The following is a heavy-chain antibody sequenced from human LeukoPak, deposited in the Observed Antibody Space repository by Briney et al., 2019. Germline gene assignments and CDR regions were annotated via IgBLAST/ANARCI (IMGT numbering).Heavy chain of an antibody. CDR3: ATIYCSSTSCHEGYFDY. CDR1: GYTFTSYY. J-gene: IGHJ4*02. Sequence: ASVKVSCKASGYTFTSYYMHWVRQAPGQGLEWMGIINPSGGSTSYAQKFQGRVTMTRDTSTSTVYMELSSLRSEDTAVYYCATIYCSSTSCHEGYFDYWGQGTLVTVSS. CDR2: INPSGGST. D-gene: IGHD2-2*01. V-gene: IGHV1-46*01.